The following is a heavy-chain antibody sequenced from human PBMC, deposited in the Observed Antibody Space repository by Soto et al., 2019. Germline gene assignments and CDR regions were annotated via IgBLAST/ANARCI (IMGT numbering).Heavy chain of an antibody. CDR1: GFTFSSYE. Sequence: GGSLRLSCAASGFTFSSYEMNWVRQAPGKGLEWVSYISSSGSTIYYADSVKGRFTISRDNAKNSLYLQMNSLRAEDTAVYYCARDKGQLERRYYYYGMDVWGQGTTVTVSS. CDR3: ARDKGQLERRYYYYGMDV. V-gene: IGHV3-48*03. D-gene: IGHD1-1*01. CDR2: ISSSGSTI. J-gene: IGHJ6*02.